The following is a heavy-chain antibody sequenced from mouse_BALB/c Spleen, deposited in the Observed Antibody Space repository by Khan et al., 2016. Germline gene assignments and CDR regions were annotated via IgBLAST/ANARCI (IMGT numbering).Heavy chain of an antibody. V-gene: IGHV1-9*01. CDR2: ILPGSGHT. D-gene: IGHD6-1*01. CDR3: AKNSDIYWFAY. J-gene: IGHJ3*01. Sequence: QVQLQQPGAELMKPGASVKISCKASGYTFSNYWIEWVKQRPGHGLEWIGEILPGSGHTNCNEKFKGKATFTAETYSNTAYMQLNSLTSEDSAVXYCAKNSDIYWFAYGGQGTLVTVSA. CDR1: GYTFSNYW.